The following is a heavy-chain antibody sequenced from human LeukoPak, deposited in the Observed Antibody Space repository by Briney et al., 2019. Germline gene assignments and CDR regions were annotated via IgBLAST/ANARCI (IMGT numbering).Heavy chain of an antibody. V-gene: IGHV3-30*18. CDR1: GFTFSSYG. Sequence: GGSLRLSCAASGFTFSSYGMHWVRQAPGKGLEWVAVISYDGSNKYCADSVKGRFTISRDDSKNTLYLQMNSLRAEDTAVYYCAKDRSSSWSFDYWGQGTLVTVSS. J-gene: IGHJ4*02. CDR2: ISYDGSNK. D-gene: IGHD6-13*01. CDR3: AKDRSSSWSFDY.